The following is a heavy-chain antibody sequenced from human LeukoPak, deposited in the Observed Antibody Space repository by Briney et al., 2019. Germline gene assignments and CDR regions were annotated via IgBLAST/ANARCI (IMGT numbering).Heavy chain of an antibody. CDR1: GGSFSGYY. D-gene: IGHD2-2*01. CDR3: ARKRMRYCSSTSCYARRAYFDY. CDR2: INHSGST. Sequence: SETLSLTCAVYGGSFSGYYRSWIRQPPGKGLEWIGEINHSGSTNYNPSLKSRVTISVDTSKNQFSLKLSSVTAADTAVYYCARKRMRYCSSTSCYARRAYFDYWGQGTLVTVSS. V-gene: IGHV4-34*01. J-gene: IGHJ4*02.